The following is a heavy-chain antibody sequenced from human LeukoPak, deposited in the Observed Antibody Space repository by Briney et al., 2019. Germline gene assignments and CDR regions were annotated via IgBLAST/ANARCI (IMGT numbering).Heavy chain of an antibody. D-gene: IGHD6-13*01. CDR2: IYYSGST. J-gene: IGHJ5*02. V-gene: IGHV4-61*03. CDR1: GGSISSSGYY. Sequence: SETLSLTCTVSGGSISSSGYYWGWIRQPPGKGLEWIGYIYYSGSTNYNPSLKSRVTISVDTSKNHFSLKLSSVTAADTAVYYCARDKGQQLSWGQGTLVTVSS. CDR3: ARDKGQQLS.